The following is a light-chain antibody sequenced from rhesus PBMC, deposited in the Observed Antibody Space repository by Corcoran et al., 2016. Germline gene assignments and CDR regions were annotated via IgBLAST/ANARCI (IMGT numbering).Light chain of an antibody. CDR2: KAS. V-gene: IGKV1-74*01. Sequence: DIQMTQSPSSLSASVGDRVTITCRASENVNNYLNWYQQNPGKAPKLLIYKASTLKSGVPSRFSGSGSGTDYTFTISSLQPEDVATYYCQHGYGTPYSFGQGTKVEIK. CDR3: QHGYGTPYS. CDR1: ENVNNY. J-gene: IGKJ2*01.